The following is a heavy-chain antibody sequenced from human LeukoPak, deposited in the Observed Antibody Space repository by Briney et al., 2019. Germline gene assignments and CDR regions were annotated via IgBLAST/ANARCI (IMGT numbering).Heavy chain of an antibody. D-gene: IGHD3-22*01. J-gene: IGHJ4*02. CDR1: GFTFSSYS. CDR3: TRPYYYDSSGYWNRDY. Sequence: GGSLRLSCAASGFTFSSYSMNWVRQASGKGLEWVGRIRSKANSYATAYAASVKGRFTISRDDSKNTAYLQMNSLKTEDTAVYYCTRPYYYDSSGYWNRDYWGQGTLVTVSS. CDR2: IRSKANSYAT. V-gene: IGHV3-73*01.